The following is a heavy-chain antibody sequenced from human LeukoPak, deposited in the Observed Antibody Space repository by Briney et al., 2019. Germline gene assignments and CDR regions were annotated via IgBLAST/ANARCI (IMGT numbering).Heavy chain of an antibody. D-gene: IGHD3-3*01. CDR1: GGTFSDYY. CDR3: ARESRLSWRRDAFAI. Sequence: GGSLRLSCAASGGTFSDYYMSWSRQAPGKGLELVSYISRSGSTIYYADSVKCRFTISRDDAKNSLYLQMNSLRAEDTAVYYCARESRLSWRRDAFAIWGQGTMVTVPS. CDR2: ISRSGSTI. V-gene: IGHV3-11*01. J-gene: IGHJ3*02.